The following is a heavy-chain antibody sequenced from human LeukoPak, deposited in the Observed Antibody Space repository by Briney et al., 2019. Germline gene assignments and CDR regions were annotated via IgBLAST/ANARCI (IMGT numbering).Heavy chain of an antibody. D-gene: IGHD1-26*01. CDR3: AAVSGSYTLLDC. Sequence: ATVKVSCKVSGYTLTELSMRWVRQASGKGLAWMGGIDPDDGETIYAPKFQGRVTMTEDTSTDTAYLELSGLRSDDTAVYYCAAVSGSYTLLDCWGQGTPVTVSS. J-gene: IGHJ4*02. CDR2: IDPDDGET. CDR1: GYTLTELS. V-gene: IGHV1-24*01.